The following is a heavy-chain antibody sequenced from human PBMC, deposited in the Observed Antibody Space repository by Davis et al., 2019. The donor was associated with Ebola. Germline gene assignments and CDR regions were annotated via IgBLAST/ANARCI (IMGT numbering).Heavy chain of an antibody. V-gene: IGHV4-4*08. J-gene: IGHJ4*02. CDR3: ARLPGYCTNGVCYTGEIDY. Sequence: SETLSLTCTVSGGSISRYYWSWIRQPPGKVPEWIAYVYNVGNTNYNPSLKSRVTISVDTSKNQFSLKLSSVTAADTAVYYCARLPGYCTNGVCYTGEIDYWGQGTLVTVSS. CDR1: GGSISRYY. CDR2: VYNVGNT. D-gene: IGHD2-8*01.